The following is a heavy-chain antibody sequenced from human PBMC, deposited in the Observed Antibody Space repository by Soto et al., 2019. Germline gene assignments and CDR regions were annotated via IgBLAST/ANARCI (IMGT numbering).Heavy chain of an antibody. CDR3: ARDISLSMVRGVISH. CDR1: KYTFISYH. Sequence: QVLLVQSGAEVKKPGASVKVSCKASKYTFISYHIHWVRQAPEQGLEWLGIINPSGAYTSYAQKFQGRVTMTRDTSTSTVYMELSSLRFEDTDMYYCARDISLSMVRGVISHWGQGTLVTVSS. J-gene: IGHJ4*02. CDR2: INPSGAYT. V-gene: IGHV1-46*01. D-gene: IGHD3-10*01.